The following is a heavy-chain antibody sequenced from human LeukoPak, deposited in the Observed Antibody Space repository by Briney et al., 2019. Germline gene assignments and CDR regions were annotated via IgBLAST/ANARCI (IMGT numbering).Heavy chain of an antibody. CDR1: GYTFANYG. CDR3: ARDDKRHCSGGSCPAYFDY. J-gene: IGHJ4*02. CDR2: ISAYNGNT. D-gene: IGHD2-15*01. V-gene: IGHV1-18*01. Sequence: ASVKVSCKASGYTFANYGISWVRQAPGQGLEWIAWISAYNGNTNYALKLRGRVTMTTDTSTSTAYLELRSLGSDDTALYYCARDDKRHCSGGSCPAYFDYWGQGTLVTVSS.